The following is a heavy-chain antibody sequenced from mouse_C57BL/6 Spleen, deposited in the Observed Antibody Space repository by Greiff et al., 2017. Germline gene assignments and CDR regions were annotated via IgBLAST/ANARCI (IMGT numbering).Heavy chain of an antibody. CDR3: AREDYGSSYGYYAMDY. J-gene: IGHJ4*01. Sequence: EVKLVESGGGLVKPGGSLKLSCAASGFTFSDYGMHWVRQAPEKGLEWVAYISSGSSTIYYADTVKGRFTISRDNAKNTLFLQMTSLRSEDTAMYYGAREDYGSSYGYYAMDYWGQGTSVTVSS. CDR1: GFTFSDYG. CDR2: ISSGSSTI. V-gene: IGHV5-17*01. D-gene: IGHD1-1*01.